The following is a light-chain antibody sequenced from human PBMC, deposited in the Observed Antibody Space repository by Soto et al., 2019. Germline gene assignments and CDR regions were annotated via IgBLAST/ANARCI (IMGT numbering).Light chain of an antibody. CDR3: SAYSVSRTYV. CDR2: NVY. V-gene: IGLV2-14*03. CDR1: SSDVGAYNF. Sequence: QSALTQPAYVSGSPGQSITISCTGTSSDVGAYNFVSWHQQHPGKAPKLMIYNVYDRPSGISDRFSGSKSGNTASLTISGLQCEYEADYYCSAYSVSRTYVFVTWTKVTVL. J-gene: IGLJ1*01.